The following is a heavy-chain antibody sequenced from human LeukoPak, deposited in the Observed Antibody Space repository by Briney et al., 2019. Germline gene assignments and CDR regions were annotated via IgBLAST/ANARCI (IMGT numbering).Heavy chain of an antibody. CDR1: GASVGSAGYH. J-gene: IGHJ4*02. Sequence: PSETLSLTCTVSGASVGSAGYHWSWLRQPPGGGLGWIGYIYYISNTNYNPSLKSRVTMSVDPSKNQFSLKLNSVTAADTAVYYCARTQSQSGSYRYYFGYWGQGTLVTVSS. D-gene: IGHD1-26*01. CDR3: ARTQSQSGSYRYYFGY. V-gene: IGHV4-61*08. CDR2: IYYISNT.